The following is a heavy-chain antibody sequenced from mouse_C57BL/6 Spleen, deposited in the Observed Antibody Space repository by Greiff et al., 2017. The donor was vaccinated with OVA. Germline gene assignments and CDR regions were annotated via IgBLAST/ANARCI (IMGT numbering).Heavy chain of an antibody. V-gene: IGHV1-61*01. D-gene: IGHD2-2*01. CDR2: IYPSDSET. Sequence: QVQLQQPGAELVRPGSSVKLSCKASGYTFTSYWMDWVKQRPGQGLEWIGNIYPSDSETHYNQKFKDKATLTVDKSSSTAYMQLSSLTSEDSAVYYCARGSYGYDDGAWFAYWGQGTLVTVSA. CDR3: ARGSYGYDDGAWFAY. CDR1: GYTFTSYW. J-gene: IGHJ3*01.